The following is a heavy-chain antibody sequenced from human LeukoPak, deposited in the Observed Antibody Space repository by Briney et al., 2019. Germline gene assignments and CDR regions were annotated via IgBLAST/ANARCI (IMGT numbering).Heavy chain of an antibody. CDR3: ARDVSIRDYYYGMDV. V-gene: IGHV4-59*01. D-gene: IGHD3-10*01. Sequence: SETLSLTCPAPGGSISRDSWSGIGQPPGRGREGMGNIYYSGSTSYNPSLKSRVTISVDTSKNQFSLRLSSVTAADTAMYYCARDVSIRDYYYGMDVWGQGTTVTVSS. CDR2: IYYSGST. CDR1: GGSISRDS. J-gene: IGHJ6*02.